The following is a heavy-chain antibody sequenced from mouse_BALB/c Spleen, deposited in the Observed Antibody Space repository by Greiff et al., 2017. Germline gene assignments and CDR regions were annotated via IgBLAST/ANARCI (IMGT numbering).Heavy chain of an antibody. J-gene: IGHJ4*01. Sequence: LQESGTVLARPGASVKMSCKASGYTFTSYWMHWVKQRPGQGLEWIGAIYPGNSDTSYNQKFKGKAKLTAVTSTSTAYMELSSLTNEDSAVYYCTREDYYYGFSPYAMDYWGQGTSVTVSS. CDR2: IYPGNSDT. CDR3: TREDYYYGFSPYAMDY. V-gene: IGHV1-5*01. D-gene: IGHD1-1*01. CDR1: GYTFTSYW.